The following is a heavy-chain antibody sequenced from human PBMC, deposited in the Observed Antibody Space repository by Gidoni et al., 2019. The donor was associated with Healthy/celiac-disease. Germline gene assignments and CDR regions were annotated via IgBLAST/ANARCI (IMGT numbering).Heavy chain of an antibody. CDR2: IYYSGST. D-gene: IGHD2-2*01. CDR1: GGSISRYY. CDR3: ARDRGVGYCSSTSCDPTYYYYYMDV. Sequence: QVQLQKSGPGLVKPSETLSLTCTVSGGSISRYYSSWIRPPPGKGLEWIGYIYYSGSTNYNPSRKSLVTISVDTSKNQFSLKLSSVTAADTAVYYCARDRGVGYCSSTSCDPTYYYYYMDVWGKGTTVTVSS. V-gene: IGHV4-59*01. J-gene: IGHJ6*03.